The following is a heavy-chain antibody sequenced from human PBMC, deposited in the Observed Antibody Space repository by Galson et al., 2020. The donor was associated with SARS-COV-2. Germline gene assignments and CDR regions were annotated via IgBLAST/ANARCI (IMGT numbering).Heavy chain of an antibody. Sequence: ASVKVSCKASGGSFATYAINWVRQAPGQGPEWMGRIVPLFGTPNYAQKFQGRVTITAEKSTTTAYMEVSSLRSDDTAIYYCARGPTVFRYCDGWTGRGDYFDFWGQGTLVTVSS. D-gene: IGHD3-9*01. CDR2: IVPLFGTP. V-gene: IGHV1-69*06. CDR1: GGSFATYA. CDR3: ARGPTVFRYCDGWTGRGDYFDF. J-gene: IGHJ4*02.